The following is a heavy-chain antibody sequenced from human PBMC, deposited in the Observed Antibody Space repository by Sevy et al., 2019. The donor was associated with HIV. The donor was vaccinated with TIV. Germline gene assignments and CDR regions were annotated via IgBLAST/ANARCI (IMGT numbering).Heavy chain of an antibody. CDR2: LSGSGGST. J-gene: IGHJ5*02. CDR1: GFTFSSYA. Sequence: GGSLRLSCAASGFTFSSYAMSWVRQAPGKGLEWVSALSGSGGSTNYADSVKGRFTISRDNSKNTLYLQMNSLRAEDKAVYYCAKIGGGNYYGSGSYYRGRGWFDPWGQGTLVTVSS. CDR3: AKIGGGNYYGSGSYYRGRGWFDP. D-gene: IGHD3-10*01. V-gene: IGHV3-23*01.